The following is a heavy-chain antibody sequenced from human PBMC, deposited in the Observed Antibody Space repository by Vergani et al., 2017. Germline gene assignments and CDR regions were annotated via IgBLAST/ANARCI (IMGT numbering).Heavy chain of an antibody. V-gene: IGHV1-18*01. D-gene: IGHD6-13*01. CDR3: ARDDSSSWYLDAFDI. J-gene: IGHJ3*02. CDR2: ISAYNGNK. CDR1: GYTFTSYG. Sequence: QVQLVQSGAEVKKPGASVKVSCKASGYTFTSYGISWVRPAPGQGLEWMGWISAYNGNKNYAKKLQGRVTMTTDTSTRTAYMELRSLRSDDTAVYYCARDDSSSWYLDAFDIWGQGIMVTVSA.